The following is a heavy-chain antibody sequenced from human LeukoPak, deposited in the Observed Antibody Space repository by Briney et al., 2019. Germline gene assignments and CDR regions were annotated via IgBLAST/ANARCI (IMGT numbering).Heavy chain of an antibody. CDR2: ISHDGSNK. CDR3: AKERAWPYFDY. V-gene: IGHV3-30*18. Sequence: GGSLRLSCAASGFTFSSYGMHWVRQAPGKGLEWVAVISHDGSNKYYADSVKGRFTISRDNSKNTLYLQMNSLRAEDTAVYYCAKERAWPYFDYWGQGTLVTVSS. J-gene: IGHJ4*02. CDR1: GFTFSSYG.